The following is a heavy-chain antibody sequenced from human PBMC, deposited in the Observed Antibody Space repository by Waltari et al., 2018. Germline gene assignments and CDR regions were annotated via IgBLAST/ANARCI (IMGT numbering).Heavy chain of an antibody. J-gene: IGHJ5*02. CDR1: GGSISSSSYY. Sequence: QLQLQDSGPGLVKPSETLSLTCTVSGGSISSSSYYWGWVRQSPGKGLEWIGSIYYSGSTYYNPTLKSRVTISGDTSKNQFSLKLSSVTAADTAVYYCARHWKKSGYRFDPWGQGTLVTVSS. CDR2: IYYSGST. V-gene: IGHV4-39*01. CDR3: ARHWKKSGYRFDP. D-gene: IGHD5-12*01.